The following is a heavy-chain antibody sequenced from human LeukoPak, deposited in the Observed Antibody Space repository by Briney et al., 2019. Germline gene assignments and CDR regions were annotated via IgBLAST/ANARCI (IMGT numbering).Heavy chain of an antibody. D-gene: IGHD6-13*01. Sequence: ASVKVSCKASGYTFTGYYMHWVRQAPGQGLEWMGWINPNSGGTNYAQKFQGRVTMTRDTSISTAYMELSRLRSDDTAVYYCASFTPYSLVPPTSDWYFDLWGRGTLATVSS. CDR2: INPNSGGT. CDR3: ASFTPYSLVPPTSDWYFDL. J-gene: IGHJ2*01. V-gene: IGHV1-2*02. CDR1: GYTFTGYY.